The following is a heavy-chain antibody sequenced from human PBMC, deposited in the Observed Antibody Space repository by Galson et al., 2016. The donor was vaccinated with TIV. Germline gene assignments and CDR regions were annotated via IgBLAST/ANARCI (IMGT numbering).Heavy chain of an antibody. J-gene: IGHJ2*01. CDR2: ITGVSSYT. CDR1: GFTFRAYS. CDR3: ARDVKTGRDWYFAL. V-gene: IGHV3-21*01. D-gene: IGHD1-26*01. Sequence: SLRLSCAASGFTFRAYSMNWVRQAPGKGLEWVASITGVSSYTYYAASVKGRFSISRENADNSLFLQMNSLRVEDTAVYYCARDVKTGRDWYFALWGRGTLVTVSS.